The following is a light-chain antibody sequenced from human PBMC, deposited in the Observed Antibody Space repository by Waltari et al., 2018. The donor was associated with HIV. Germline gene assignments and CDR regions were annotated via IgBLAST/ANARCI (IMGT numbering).Light chain of an antibody. CDR1: QDISTW. CDR2: VAS. Sequence: DIQITHPPSSVYASVGARVTINCRASQDISTWVAWYQQRPGKAPKLLIYVASTLQSGVPSRFSGSGSGTDFTLTISSLQTEDFATYYCQQTHSFPWTFGQGTKVEIK. V-gene: IGKV1-12*01. J-gene: IGKJ1*01. CDR3: QQTHSFPWT.